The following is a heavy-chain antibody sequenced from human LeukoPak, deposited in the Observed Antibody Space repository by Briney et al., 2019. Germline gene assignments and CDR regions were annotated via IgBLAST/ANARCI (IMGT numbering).Heavy chain of an antibody. CDR2: ISSNGGST. J-gene: IGHJ4*02. CDR1: GFTFSTYA. Sequence: PGVSLRLSCAASGFTFSTYAMHWVRQAPGKGLECVSAISSNGGSTYYADSVKGRFTISRDSSKNTLYLQMGSLRAEDMAVYYCAREGTQAAALDYWGQGTLVTVSS. CDR3: AREGTQAAALDY. V-gene: IGHV3-64*02. D-gene: IGHD6-13*01.